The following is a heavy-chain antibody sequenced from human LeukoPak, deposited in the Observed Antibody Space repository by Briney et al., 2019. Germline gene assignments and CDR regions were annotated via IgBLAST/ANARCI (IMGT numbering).Heavy chain of an antibody. V-gene: IGHV3-11*01. CDR1: GFTFSDYY. CDR3: ARAHYSDPRQIDYYGMDV. Sequence: GGSLRLSCAASGFTFSDYYMSWIRQAQGKGLEWVSYISSSGSTIYYADSVKGRFTISRDNAKNSLYLQMNSLRAEDTAVYYCARAHYSDPRQIDYYGMDVWGQGTTVTVSS. D-gene: IGHD3-10*01. CDR2: ISSSGSTI. J-gene: IGHJ6*02.